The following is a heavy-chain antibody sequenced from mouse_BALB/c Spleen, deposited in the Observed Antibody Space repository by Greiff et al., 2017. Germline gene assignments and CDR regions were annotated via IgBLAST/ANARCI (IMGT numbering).Heavy chain of an antibody. J-gene: IGHJ4*01. V-gene: IGHV7-3*02. CDR1: GFTFTDYY. CDR3: ARDKGYYYAMDY. Sequence: DVHLVESGGGLVQPGGSLRLSCATSGFTFTDYYMSWVRQPPGKALEWLGFIRNKANGYTTEYSASVKGRFTISRDNSQSILYLQMNTLRAEDSATYYCARDKGYYYAMDYWGQGTSVTVSS. CDR2: IRNKANGYTT.